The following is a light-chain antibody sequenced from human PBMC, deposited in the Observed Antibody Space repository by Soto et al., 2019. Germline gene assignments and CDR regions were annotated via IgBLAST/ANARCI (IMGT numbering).Light chain of an antibody. CDR1: SSDVGGYIY. J-gene: IGLJ3*02. V-gene: IGLV2-8*01. CDR2: EVS. Sequence: QSALTQPPSASGSPGQSVTISCTGTSSDVGGYIYVSWYKQHPGKAPKLPIYEVSKRPSGVPDRFSGSKSGNTASLTVSGLQADDEADYYCSSSAGSNKSWVFGGGTKLTVL. CDR3: SSSAGSNKSWV.